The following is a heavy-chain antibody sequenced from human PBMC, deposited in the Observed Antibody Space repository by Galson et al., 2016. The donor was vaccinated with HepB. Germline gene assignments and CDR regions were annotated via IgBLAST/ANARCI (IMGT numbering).Heavy chain of an antibody. CDR2: ISGSGSST. Sequence: SLRLSCAAFGFTFSIYAMSWVRQAPGKGLEWVSAISGSGSSTYYADSVKGRFTISRDNSKNTLYLQMNSLRAEDTAVYYCAKGKWSWNTHFDYWGHGTLVTVSS. CDR1: GFTFSIYA. V-gene: IGHV3-23*01. D-gene: IGHD1/OR15-1a*01. J-gene: IGHJ4*01. CDR3: AKGKWSWNTHFDY.